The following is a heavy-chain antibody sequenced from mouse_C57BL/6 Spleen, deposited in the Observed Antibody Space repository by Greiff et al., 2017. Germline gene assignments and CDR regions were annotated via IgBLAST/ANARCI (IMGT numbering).Heavy chain of an antibody. V-gene: IGHV5-17*01. CDR2: ISSGSSTI. J-gene: IGHJ2*01. CDR1: GFTFSDYG. CDR3: ARRRNWDYFDY. Sequence: VQLKESGGGLVKPGGSLKLSCAASGFTFSDYGMHWVRQAPEKGLEWVAYISSGSSTIYYADTVKGRFTISRDNAKNTLFLHMTSLRSEDTAMYYCARRRNWDYFDYWGQGTTLTVSS. D-gene: IGHD4-1*01.